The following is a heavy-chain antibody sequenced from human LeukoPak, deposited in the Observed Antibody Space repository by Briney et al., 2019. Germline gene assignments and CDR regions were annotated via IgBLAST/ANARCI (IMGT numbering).Heavy chain of an antibody. D-gene: IGHD3-22*01. CDR2: IYYIGSI. V-gene: IGHV4-61*01. J-gene: IGHJ4*02. CDR1: GDSVSRSSYY. CDR3: ARYYDSTGSFDY. Sequence: SETLSLTCTVSGDSVSRSSYYWTWIRQPPGKGLEWIGYIYYIGSINYNPSLRSRLTMSVDTSKNQFSLRLSSVIAADTAVYYCARYYDSTGSFDYWGQGTLVTVSS.